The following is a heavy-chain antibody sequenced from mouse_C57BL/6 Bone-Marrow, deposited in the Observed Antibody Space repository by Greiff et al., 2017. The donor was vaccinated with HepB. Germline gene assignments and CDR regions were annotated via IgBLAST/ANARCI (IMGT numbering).Heavy chain of an antibody. J-gene: IGHJ4*01. Sequence: QVQLQQSGAELARPGASVKLSCKASGYTFTSYGISWVKQRTGQGLEWIGEIYPRSGNTYYNEKFKGKATLTADKSSSTAYMELRSLTSEDSAVYFCARYGDYGAMDYWGQGTSVTVSS. CDR3: ARYGDYGAMDY. D-gene: IGHD2-13*01. CDR1: GYTFTSYG. V-gene: IGHV1-81*01. CDR2: IYPRSGNT.